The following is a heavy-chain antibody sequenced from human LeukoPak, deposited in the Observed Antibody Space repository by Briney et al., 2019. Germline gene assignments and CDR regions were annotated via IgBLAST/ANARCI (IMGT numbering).Heavy chain of an antibody. J-gene: IGHJ4*02. V-gene: IGHV3-7*01. Sequence: PGGSLRLSCTTSGFNFNYYFMAWVPQAPGKGLEWLATIDKDGSGTEYVDSVRGRFTISRDNTKKSIYLQMSSLSADDTAVYFCATEYWYRHDYWGQRILVTVSS. CDR3: ATEYWYRHDY. D-gene: IGHD6-13*01. CDR1: GFNFNYYF. CDR2: IDKDGSGT.